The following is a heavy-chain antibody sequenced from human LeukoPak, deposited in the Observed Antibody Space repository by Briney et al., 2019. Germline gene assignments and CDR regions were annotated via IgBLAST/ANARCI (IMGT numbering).Heavy chain of an antibody. CDR2: IYYSGST. J-gene: IGHJ3*02. Sequence: SETLSLTCTVSGGSISSYYWSWIRQPPGKGLEWIGYIYYSGSTNYNPSLKSRVTISVDTSKNQFSLKLSSVTAADTAVYYCARRQITMVRGYGAFDIWGQGTMVTVSS. CDR3: ARRQITMVRGYGAFDI. V-gene: IGHV4-59*08. CDR1: GGSISSYY. D-gene: IGHD3-10*01.